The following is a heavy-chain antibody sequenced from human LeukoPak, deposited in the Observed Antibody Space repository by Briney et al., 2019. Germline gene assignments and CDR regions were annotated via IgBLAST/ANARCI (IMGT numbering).Heavy chain of an antibody. J-gene: IGHJ4*02. Sequence: HPGGSLRLSCAASGFTFSSYAMHWVRQAPGKGLEWVAVISYDGSNKYYADSVKGRFTISRDNSKNTLYLQMNSLRADDTAVYYCAKRLLMGGVVEPATLLSNDYWGQGTLVTVSS. V-gene: IGHV3-30-3*01. CDR1: GFTFSSYA. CDR3: AKRLLMGGVVEPATLLSNDY. CDR2: ISYDGSNK. D-gene: IGHD2-2*02.